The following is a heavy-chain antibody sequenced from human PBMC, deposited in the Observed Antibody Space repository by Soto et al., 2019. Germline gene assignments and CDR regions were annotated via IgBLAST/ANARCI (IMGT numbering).Heavy chain of an antibody. J-gene: IGHJ6*02. CDR3: AKGSYDILTGYYRLYYYYGMDV. CDR2: FSGSGGST. V-gene: IGHV3-23*01. Sequence: GGSLRLSCAASGFTFSSYAMSWVRQAPGKGLEWVSAFSGSGGSTYYADSVKGRFTISRDNSKNTLYLQMNSLRAEDTAVYYCAKGSYDILTGYYRLYYYYGMDVWGQGTTVTVSS. D-gene: IGHD3-9*01. CDR1: GFTFSSYA.